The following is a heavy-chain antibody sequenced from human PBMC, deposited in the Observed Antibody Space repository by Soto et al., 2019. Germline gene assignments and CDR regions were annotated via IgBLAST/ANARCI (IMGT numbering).Heavy chain of an antibody. V-gene: IGHV5-51*01. CDR1: GYSFTSYW. D-gene: IGHD3-10*01. CDR3: ARRFSPLMVRGAYNPYYYYMDV. CDR2: IYPGDSDT. J-gene: IGHJ6*03. Sequence: GESLKISCKGSGYSFTSYWIGWVRQMPGKGLEWMGIIYPGDSDTRYSPSFQGQVTISADKSISTAYLQWSSLKASDTAMYYCARRFSPLMVRGAYNPYYYYMDVWGKGTTVTVAS.